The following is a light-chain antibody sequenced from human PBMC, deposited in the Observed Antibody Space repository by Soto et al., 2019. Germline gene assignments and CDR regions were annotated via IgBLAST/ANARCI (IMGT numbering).Light chain of an antibody. CDR1: QGISSY. CDR2: AAY. V-gene: IGKV1-8*01. Sequence: AIRMTQSPSSFSASTGDRVTITCRASQGISSYLAWYQQKPGKAPKLLIYAAYTLQSGVQSRFSGSGSGTDFTLTIRCLQSEDFATYYCEQYYSYPRTFGQGTRLEIK. CDR3: EQYYSYPRT. J-gene: IGKJ5*01.